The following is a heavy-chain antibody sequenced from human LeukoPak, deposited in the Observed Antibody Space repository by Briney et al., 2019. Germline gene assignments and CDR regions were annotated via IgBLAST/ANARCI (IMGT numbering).Heavy chain of an antibody. J-gene: IGHJ2*01. V-gene: IGHV4-61*08. CDR2: IYYSGST. CDR3: ARVYYSSSYDYWYFDL. D-gene: IGHD6-13*01. CDR1: GGSIRSGGYS. Sequence: SETLSLTCAVSGGSIRSGGYSWSWIRQPPGKGLEWIGYIYYSGSTNYNPSLKSRVTISVDTSKNQFSLKLSSVTAADTAVYYCARVYYSSSYDYWYFDLWGRGTLVTVSS.